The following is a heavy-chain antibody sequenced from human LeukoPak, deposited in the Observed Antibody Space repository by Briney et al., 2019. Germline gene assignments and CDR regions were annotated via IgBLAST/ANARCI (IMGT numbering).Heavy chain of an antibody. CDR2: IYYSGST. V-gene: IGHV4-59*01. CDR1: GGSISSYY. D-gene: IGHD4-23*01. CDR3: ASLLSVASDFDY. Sequence: PSETLSLTCTVSGGSISSYYWRWIRQPPGKGLEWIGYIYYSGSTNYNPSLKSRVTISVDTSKNQFSLKLSSVTAADTAVYYCASLLSVASDFDYWGQGTLVTVSS. J-gene: IGHJ4*02.